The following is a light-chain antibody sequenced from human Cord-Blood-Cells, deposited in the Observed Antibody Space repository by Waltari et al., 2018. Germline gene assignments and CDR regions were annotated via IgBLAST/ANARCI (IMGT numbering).Light chain of an antibody. CDR3: AAWDDSLNGVV. CDR2: SNN. J-gene: IGLJ2*01. Sequence: QSVLTQPPSASGTPGQRVTISCSGSSSNIGSNTVNWYQQLPGTAPKLLIYSNNQRPSVVPDRFSGSKSDTSASLAISGLQSEDEADYYCAAWDDSLNGVVFGGVTKLTVL. V-gene: IGLV1-44*01. CDR1: SSNIGSNT.